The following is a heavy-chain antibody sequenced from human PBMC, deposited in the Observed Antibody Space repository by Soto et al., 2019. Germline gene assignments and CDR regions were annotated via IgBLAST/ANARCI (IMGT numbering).Heavy chain of an antibody. J-gene: IGHJ6*01. CDR3: AKGRSYYYYYGVDV. CDR2: IIDSGAST. CDR1: GFTFRSCA. Sequence: GGSLRLSCAASGFTFRSCAMGWVRQAPGKGLEWVSDIIDSGASTYYADSVKGRFTISRDNSKSTLYLQMNSLRAEDTALYYCAKGRSYYYYYGVDVWGQGNTVTVSS. V-gene: IGHV3-23*01.